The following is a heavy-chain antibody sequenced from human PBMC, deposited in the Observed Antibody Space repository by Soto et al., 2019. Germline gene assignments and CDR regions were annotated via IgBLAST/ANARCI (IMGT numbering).Heavy chain of an antibody. Sequence: SLRLSCAASGFTFDDYAMHWVRQAPGKGLEWVSGISWNSGSIGYADSVKGRFTISRDNAKNSLYLQMNSLRAEDTAVYYCAKDGGALRFLEWLRSRDYYYYGMDVWGQGTTVTVSS. V-gene: IGHV3-9*01. D-gene: IGHD3-3*01. CDR1: GFTFDDYA. J-gene: IGHJ6*02. CDR3: AKDGGALRFLEWLRSRDYYYYGMDV. CDR2: ISWNSGSI.